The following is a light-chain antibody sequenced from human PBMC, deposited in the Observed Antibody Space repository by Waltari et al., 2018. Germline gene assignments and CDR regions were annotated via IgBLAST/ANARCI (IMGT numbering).Light chain of an antibody. CDR1: QSLSRF. CDR2: DAS. Sequence: EIMLTQSPRTLSLSPGERATLSCRASQSLSRFLGWYQQKPGQSPRLLIYDASTRASGIPDRFSGSGSGTDFSLTISRAEPEDIAVYYCQKYGRWPPTFGQGTKVEIK. V-gene: IGKV3-20*01. J-gene: IGKJ1*01. CDR3: QKYGRWPPT.